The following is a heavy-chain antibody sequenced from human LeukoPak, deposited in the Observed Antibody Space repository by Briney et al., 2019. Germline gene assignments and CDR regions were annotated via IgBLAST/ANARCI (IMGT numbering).Heavy chain of an antibody. D-gene: IGHD3-22*01. CDR3: ARGDYYDSSGYPDAFDI. Sequence: ASVKVSCKASGYTFTGYYMHWVRQAPGQGLEWMGWINPNSGGTNYAQKFQGRVTMTRDTSISTAYMELSRLRSDDTAVYYCARGDYYDSSGYPDAFDIWGQGTVVTVSS. J-gene: IGHJ3*02. CDR1: GYTFTGYY. CDR2: INPNSGGT. V-gene: IGHV1-2*02.